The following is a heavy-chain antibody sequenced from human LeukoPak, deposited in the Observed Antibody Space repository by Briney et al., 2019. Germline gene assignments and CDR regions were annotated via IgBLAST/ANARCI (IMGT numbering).Heavy chain of an antibody. D-gene: IGHD3-3*01. CDR1: GFTFDDYA. J-gene: IGHJ4*02. V-gene: IGHV3-9*01. Sequence: GRSLRLSCAASGFTFDDYAMHWVRRAPGKGLEWVSGISWNSGSIGYADSVKGRFTISRDNAKNSLYLQMNSLRAEDTALYYCAKIGSGYYPIWGQGTPVTVSS. CDR2: ISWNSGSI. CDR3: AKIGSGYYPI.